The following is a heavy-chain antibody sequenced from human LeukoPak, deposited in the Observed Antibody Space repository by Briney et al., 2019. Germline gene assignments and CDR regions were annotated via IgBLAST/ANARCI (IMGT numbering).Heavy chain of an antibody. CDR3: ARDLAGVVGVTAWFDP. V-gene: IGHV1-18*01. CDR2: ISASNGNT. CDR1: VYTFTSYA. J-gene: IGHJ5*02. Sequence: ASVKVSCKASVYTFTSYAISWVRQAPGQGLEWMGWISASNGNTNYAQKLHGRVTMTTDTSTNTVYMELRSLRFDDTAVYYCARDLAGVVGVTAWFDPWGQGTLVTVSS. D-gene: IGHD1-26*01.